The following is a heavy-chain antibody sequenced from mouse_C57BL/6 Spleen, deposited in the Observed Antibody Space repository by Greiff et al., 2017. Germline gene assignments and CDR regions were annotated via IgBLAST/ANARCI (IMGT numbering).Heavy chain of an antibody. Sequence: EVKLQESGPGLVKPSQSLSLTCSVTGYSITSGYYWNWIRQFPGNKLEWMGYISYDGSNNYNPSLKNRISITRDTSKNQFFLKLNSVTTEDTATYYCARERDYGSLDVWGTGTTVTVSS. D-gene: IGHD1-1*01. J-gene: IGHJ1*03. CDR1: GYSITSGYY. CDR3: ARERDYGSLDV. V-gene: IGHV3-6*01. CDR2: ISYDGSN.